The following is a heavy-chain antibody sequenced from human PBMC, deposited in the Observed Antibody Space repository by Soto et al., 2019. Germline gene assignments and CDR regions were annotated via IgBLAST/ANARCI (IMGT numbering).Heavy chain of an antibody. CDR3: ARDGRYGTSIDCRGDAYDI. Sequence: EMQLVGSGGGLVQPGGSLRLSCVASGFNFRTHWMTWVRQAPGKGLEWVANIKEDGSEEYYVDSVRGRFAISRDNAKDSLYLQMNSLRFVDTVVYHCARDGRYGTSIDCRGDAYDIWGQGTMVTVSS. V-gene: IGHV3-7*04. CDR2: IKEDGSEE. J-gene: IGHJ3*02. D-gene: IGHD2-2*01. CDR1: GFNFRTHW.